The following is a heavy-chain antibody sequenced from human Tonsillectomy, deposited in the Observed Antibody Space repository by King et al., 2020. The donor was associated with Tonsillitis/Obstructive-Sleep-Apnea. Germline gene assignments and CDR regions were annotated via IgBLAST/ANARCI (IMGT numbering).Heavy chain of an antibody. CDR1: GFTFSSYS. CDR2: ISSSSSYI. D-gene: IGHD1-20*01. CDR3: ARDGGDKGLTGDYYFDY. V-gene: IGHV3-21*01. J-gene: IGHJ4*02. Sequence: VQLVESGGGLVKPGGSLRLSCAASGFTFSSYSMNWVRQAPGKGLEWVSSISSSSSYIYYADSVKGRFTISRDNAKNSLYLQMNSLRAEDTAVYYCARDGGDKGLTGDYYFDYWGQGTLVTVSS.